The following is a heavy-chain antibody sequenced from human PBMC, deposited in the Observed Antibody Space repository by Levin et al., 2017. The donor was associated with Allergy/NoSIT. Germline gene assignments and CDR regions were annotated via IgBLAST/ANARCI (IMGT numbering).Heavy chain of an antibody. CDR1: GFTFSNFW. Sequence: GGSLRLSCAASGFTFSNFWMHWVRQAPGKGLVWVSRINPDGTNTFYADSVKGRITISRDNAKNTLYVQLNSLRAEDTAVYYCARGSATWRNALDIWGQGTMVTVSS. CDR2: INPDGTNT. J-gene: IGHJ3*02. CDR3: ARGSATWRNALDI. V-gene: IGHV3-74*01. D-gene: IGHD6-25*01.